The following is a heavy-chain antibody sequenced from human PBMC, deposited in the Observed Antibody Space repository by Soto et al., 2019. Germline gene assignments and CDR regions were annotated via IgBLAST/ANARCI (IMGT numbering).Heavy chain of an antibody. CDR3: ARVPDR. J-gene: IGHJ5*02. CDR2: IYHSGST. V-gene: IGHV4-30-2*01. D-gene: IGHD2-2*01. CDR1: GGSISSGCYS. Sequence: QLQLQESGSGLVKPSQTLSLTCAFSGGSISSGCYSWSWIRQPPGKGLEWIGYIYHSGSTYYNPSLKSRVTISVDWSKNQFSLKLSSVTAADTAVYHCARVPDRWGQGTLVTVSS.